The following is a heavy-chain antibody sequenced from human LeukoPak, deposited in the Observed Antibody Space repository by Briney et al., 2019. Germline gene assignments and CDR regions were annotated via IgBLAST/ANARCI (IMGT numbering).Heavy chain of an antibody. CDR3: ARRGRDGYNSGGYYYYYMDV. V-gene: IGHV4-4*07. CDR2: IYTSGST. Sequence: SETLSLTCTVSGGSISSYYWSWIRQPAGKGLEWIGRIYTSGSTNYNPSLKSRVTISVDTSKNQFSLKLSSVTAADTAVYYCARRGRDGYNSGGYYYYYMDVWGKGTTVTVSS. D-gene: IGHD5-24*01. CDR1: GGSISSYY. J-gene: IGHJ6*03.